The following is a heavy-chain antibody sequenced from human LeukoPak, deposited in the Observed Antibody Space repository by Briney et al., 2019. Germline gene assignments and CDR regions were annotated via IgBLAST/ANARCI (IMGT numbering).Heavy chain of an antibody. CDR1: GFTFSNYW. CDR3: ARDKSVGATPFDY. CDR2: IKQDGSEK. V-gene: IGHV3-7*05. D-gene: IGHD1-26*01. J-gene: IGHJ4*02. Sequence: PGGSLRLSCAASGFTFSNYWMGWVRQAPGKGLERVANIKQDGSEKYYVDSVKGRFTISRDNAKKSLYLQMNSLRAEDTDVYYCARDKSVGATPFDYWGQGTLVTVSS.